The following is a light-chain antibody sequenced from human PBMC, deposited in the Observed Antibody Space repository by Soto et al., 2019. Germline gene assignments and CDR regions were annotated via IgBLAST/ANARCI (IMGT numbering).Light chain of an antibody. Sequence: EIVVTQSPATLSVSPGGRAPLSCRASQSIRDTLAWYQQKPGQAPRLLIYGASTRAPGFPARFSGSGSGTDFTLTISSLQSEDFAVYYCQQYNNWPWTFGQGTKVDIK. J-gene: IGKJ1*01. CDR2: GAS. CDR1: QSIRDT. CDR3: QQYNNWPWT. V-gene: IGKV3-15*01.